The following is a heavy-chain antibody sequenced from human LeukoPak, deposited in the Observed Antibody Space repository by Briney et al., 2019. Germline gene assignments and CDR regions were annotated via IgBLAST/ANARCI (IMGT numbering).Heavy chain of an antibody. CDR2: IYYSGTT. J-gene: IGHJ4*02. CDR3: ARAGYCSSTSCYIG. Sequence: SETLSLTCAVYGGSFSGYYWSWIRQPPGKGLEWIGYIYYSGTTNYNPSLKSRVTISVDTSKNQFSLKLSSVTAADTAVYYCARAGYCSSTSCYIGWGQGTLVTVSS. CDR1: GGSFSGYY. D-gene: IGHD2-2*02. V-gene: IGHV4-59*12.